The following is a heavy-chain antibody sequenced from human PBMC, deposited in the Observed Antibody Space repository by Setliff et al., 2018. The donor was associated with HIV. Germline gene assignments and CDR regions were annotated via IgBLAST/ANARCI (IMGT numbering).Heavy chain of an antibody. J-gene: IGHJ4*02. CDR1: GYTFTNYA. CDR3: ARGSGGHITMIVVAFDY. D-gene: IGHD3-22*01. V-gene: IGHV7-4-1*02. Sequence: ASVKVSCKASGYTFTNYAINWVRQAPGQGLEWMGWINTNTGNPTYAQGFTGRFVFSLDTSVSAAYLQISSLKAEDTAVYYCARGSGGHITMIVVAFDYWGQGTPVTVSS. CDR2: INTNTGNP.